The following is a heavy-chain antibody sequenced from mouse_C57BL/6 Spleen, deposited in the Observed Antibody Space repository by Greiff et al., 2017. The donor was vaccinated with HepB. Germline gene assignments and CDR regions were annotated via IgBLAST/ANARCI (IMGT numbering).Heavy chain of an antibody. D-gene: IGHD2-4*01. CDR1: GFTFSDYG. J-gene: IGHJ4*01. V-gene: IGHV5-15*01. CDR3: ARRGGIYYDYDGYAMDY. CDR2: ISNLAYSI. Sequence: EVMLVESGGGLVQPGGSLKLSCAASGFTFSDYGMAWVRQAPRKGPEWVAFISNLAYSIYYADTVTGRFTISRENAKNTLYLEMSSLRSEDTAMYYCARRGGIYYDYDGYAMDYWGQGTSVTVSS.